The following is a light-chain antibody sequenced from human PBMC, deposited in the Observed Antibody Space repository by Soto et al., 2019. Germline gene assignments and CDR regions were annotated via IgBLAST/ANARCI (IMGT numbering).Light chain of an antibody. CDR2: KAS. CDR1: QSIGNL. J-gene: IGKJ4*02. V-gene: IGKV1-5*03. Sequence: DIQMTQSPSTLSASVGDRVIITCRASQSIGNLLAWYQQKPGKAPNLLIYKASTLESGVPSRFSGSGSGTEFTLTSSSLQPDVVATYYCQHYNTYPPFGGGTKVEIK. CDR3: QHYNTYPP.